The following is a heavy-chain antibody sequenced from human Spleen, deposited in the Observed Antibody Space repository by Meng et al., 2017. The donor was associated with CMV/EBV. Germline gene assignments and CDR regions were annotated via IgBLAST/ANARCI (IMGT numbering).Heavy chain of an antibody. D-gene: IGHD1-26*01. V-gene: IGHV3-23*01. CDR3: AKVPTSGTYYYFDY. Sequence: GGSLRLSCAASGVTFSSYAMSWVRQAPGKGLEWVSSIRATGVDTYYADSVRGRFTISKDNSKNTLFLQMNSLRAEDTALYYCAKVPTSGTYYYFDYWGQGTLVTVSS. CDR2: IRATGVDT. CDR1: GVTFSSYA. J-gene: IGHJ4*02.